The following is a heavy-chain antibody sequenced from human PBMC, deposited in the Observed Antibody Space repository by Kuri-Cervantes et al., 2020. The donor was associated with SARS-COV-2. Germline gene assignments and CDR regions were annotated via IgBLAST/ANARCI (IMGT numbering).Heavy chain of an antibody. D-gene: IGHD2-15*01. Sequence: SVKVSCKASGGTFSSYAISWVRQAPGQGLEWMGGIIPIFGTANYAQKFQGRVTITSDESTSTAYMELSSLRSEDTAVYYCARDRVVPGDYYYYGMDVWCQGTTVTVSS. J-gene: IGHJ6*02. V-gene: IGHV1-69*13. CDR1: GGTFSSYA. CDR3: ARDRVVPGDYYYYGMDV. CDR2: IIPIFGTA.